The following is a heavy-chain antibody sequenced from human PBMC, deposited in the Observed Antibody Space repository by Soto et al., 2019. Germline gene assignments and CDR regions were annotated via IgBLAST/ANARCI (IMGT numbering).Heavy chain of an antibody. CDR2: ISGSGGST. CDR1: GFTFSSYA. CDR3: ASSGSYGRGGYYFDY. D-gene: IGHD1-26*01. J-gene: IGHJ4*02. Sequence: GGSLRLSCAASGFTFSSYAMSWVRQAPGKGLEWVSAISGSGGSTYYADSVKGRFTISRDNSKNTLYLQMNSLRAEDTAVYYCASSGSYGRGGYYFDYWGQGTLVTVSS. V-gene: IGHV3-23*01.